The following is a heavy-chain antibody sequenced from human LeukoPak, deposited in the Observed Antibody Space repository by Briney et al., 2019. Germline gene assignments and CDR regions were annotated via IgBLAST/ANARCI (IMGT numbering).Heavy chain of an antibody. CDR2: INPNSGGT. V-gene: IGHV1-2*04. Sequence: GASVKVSCKASGYTFTGYYMHWVRQAPGQGLEWMGWINPNSGGTNYAQKFQGWVTMTRDTSISTAYMELSRLRSDDTAVYYCARWHQDTAMVTGFDYWGQGTLVTVSS. J-gene: IGHJ4*02. D-gene: IGHD5-18*01. CDR1: GYTFTGYY. CDR3: ARWHQDTAMVTGFDY.